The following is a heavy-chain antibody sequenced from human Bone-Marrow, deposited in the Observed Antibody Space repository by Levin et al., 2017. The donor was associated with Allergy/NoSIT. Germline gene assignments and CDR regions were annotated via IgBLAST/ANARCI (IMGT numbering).Heavy chain of an antibody. D-gene: IGHD2-15*01. CDR2: VFSSGAT. CDR1: GASMNDFF. Sequence: SQTLSLTCSVSGASMNDFFWSWIRQPAGKTLEWIGRVFSSGATNYSPSLKSRMTMSVDTSRNQFSLTLTSVTAADTAIYYWVRDIGNCSRGICLDALDAWGQGTLVIVSA. CDR3: VRDIGNCSRGICLDALDA. V-gene: IGHV4-4*07. J-gene: IGHJ3*01.